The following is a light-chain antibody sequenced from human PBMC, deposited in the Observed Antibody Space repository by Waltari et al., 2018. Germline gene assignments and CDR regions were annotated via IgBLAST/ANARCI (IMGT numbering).Light chain of an antibody. Sequence: QSVLTQPPSASATPGQRVTIACSGSSPNIGRTPVNWYQQLPGTAPKLLIYTNSQRPSGVSDRFSGSKSGTSASLAISGLQSEDEADYYCAAWDDSLNGVVFGGGTRLTVL. CDR2: TNS. CDR3: AAWDDSLNGVV. CDR1: SPNIGRTP. J-gene: IGLJ2*01. V-gene: IGLV1-44*01.